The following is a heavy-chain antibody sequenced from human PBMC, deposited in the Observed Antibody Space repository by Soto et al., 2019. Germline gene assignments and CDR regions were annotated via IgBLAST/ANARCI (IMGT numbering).Heavy chain of an antibody. CDR1: GGSISSSSYY. J-gene: IGHJ4*02. Sequence: QLQLQESGPGLVKPSETLSLTCTVSGGSISSSSYYWGWIRQPPGKGLEWIGSIYYSGSTYYNPSLKXXVXIXXDTSKNQFSLKLSSVTAADTAVYYCARHPIVATRGWGQGTLVTVSS. V-gene: IGHV4-39*01. CDR3: ARHPIVATRG. CDR2: IYYSGST. D-gene: IGHD5-12*01.